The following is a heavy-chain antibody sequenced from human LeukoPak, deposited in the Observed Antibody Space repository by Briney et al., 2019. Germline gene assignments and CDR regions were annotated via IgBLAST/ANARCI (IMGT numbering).Heavy chain of an antibody. J-gene: IGHJ3*02. Sequence: PGVSLTLSCAASRFTFSSYSMKWLPQAPGKGRVWVTSITNSSTYIYYADSVKGRFTISRDNAKNAQSLQMNSLRAEDTALYYCARNQCSSTTCYGPDGFDIWGQGTMVTVSS. CDR1: RFTFSSYS. D-gene: IGHD2-2*01. V-gene: IGHV3-21*01. CDR2: ITNSSTYI. CDR3: ARNQCSSTTCYGPDGFDI.